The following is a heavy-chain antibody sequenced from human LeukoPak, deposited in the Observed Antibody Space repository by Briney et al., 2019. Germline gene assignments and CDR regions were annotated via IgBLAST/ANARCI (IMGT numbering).Heavy chain of an antibody. D-gene: IGHD3-10*01. J-gene: IGHJ6*04. Sequence: PSETLSLSCAVYGGSFSGYYWTWIRQPPGKGLEWIGEINHSGTTNYNPSLKSRVTISVDTSKNQFSLTLRSGTVAVTAVYSCARGGITMAYYGMDVWGRGTPVTVSS. CDR3: ARGGITMAYYGMDV. V-gene: IGHV4-34*01. CDR1: GGSFSGYY. CDR2: INHSGTT.